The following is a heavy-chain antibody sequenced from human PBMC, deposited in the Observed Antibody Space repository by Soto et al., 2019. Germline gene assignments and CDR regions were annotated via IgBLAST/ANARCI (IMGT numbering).Heavy chain of an antibody. CDR1: GFTFSSYA. CDR2: ISGSGGST. Sequence: GGSLRLSCAASGFTFSSYAMSWVRQAPGKGLEWVSAISGSGGSTYYGDSVKGRFTISRDNSKNTLYLQMNSLRAEDSAVYFCAQTTYIDSWYYFDYWGQGTLVTVSS. V-gene: IGHV3-23*01. CDR3: AQTTYIDSWYYFDY. J-gene: IGHJ4*02. D-gene: IGHD6-13*01.